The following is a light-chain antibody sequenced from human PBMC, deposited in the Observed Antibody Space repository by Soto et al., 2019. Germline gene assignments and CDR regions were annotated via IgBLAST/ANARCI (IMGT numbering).Light chain of an antibody. CDR2: EVS. J-gene: IGLJ1*01. V-gene: IGLV2-14*01. Sequence: QSVLTQPASVSGSPGQSIAISCTGTTSDVGGYNYVSWNQQHPGKVPKLLIHEVSNRPSGVSNRFSGSKSGNTASLTISGLQAEDEADYYCLSKTSTISYVFGTGTKVTVL. CDR3: LSKTSTISYV. CDR1: TSDVGGYNY.